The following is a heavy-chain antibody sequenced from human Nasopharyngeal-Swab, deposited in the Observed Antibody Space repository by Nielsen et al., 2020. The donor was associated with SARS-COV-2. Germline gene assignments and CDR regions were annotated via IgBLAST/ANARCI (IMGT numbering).Heavy chain of an antibody. CDR3: ARSFVGAYYDSNLDV. J-gene: IGHJ6*04. Sequence: WIRQPPGKGLEWIGYIYYSGCTYYNPSLKSRVTISVDTSKNQFSLKLSSVTAADTAVYYCARSFVGAYYDSNLDVWGKGTTVTVSS. V-gene: IGHV4-31*02. D-gene: IGHD3-22*01. CDR2: IYYSGCT.